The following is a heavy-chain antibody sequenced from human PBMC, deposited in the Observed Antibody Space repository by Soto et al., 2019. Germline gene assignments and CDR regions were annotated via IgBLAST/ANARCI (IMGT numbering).Heavy chain of an antibody. Sequence: GESLKISCKGSGYSFTSYWIGWVRQMPGKGLEWMGIIYPGDSDTRYSPSFQGQVTISADKSISTAYLQWSSLKASDTAMYYCAMGNYYDSSGYSYGMDVWGQGTTVTVSS. D-gene: IGHD3-22*01. J-gene: IGHJ6*02. V-gene: IGHV5-51*01. CDR2: IYPGDSDT. CDR1: GYSFTSYW. CDR3: AMGNYYDSSGYSYGMDV.